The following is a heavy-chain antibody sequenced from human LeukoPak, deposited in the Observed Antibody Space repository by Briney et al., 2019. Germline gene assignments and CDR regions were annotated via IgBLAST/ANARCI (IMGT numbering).Heavy chain of an antibody. D-gene: IGHD6-13*01. J-gene: IGHJ6*03. CDR2: IYYNGST. V-gene: IGHV4-39*07. Sequence: SETLSLTCTVSGGSISSSSYYWGWIRQPPGKGLEWIGSIYYNGSTYYNPSLKSRVTISVDTSKNQFSLKLSSVTAADTAVYYCARGDSSSSYYYYMDVWGKGTTVTVSS. CDR1: GGSISSSSYY. CDR3: ARGDSSSSYYYYMDV.